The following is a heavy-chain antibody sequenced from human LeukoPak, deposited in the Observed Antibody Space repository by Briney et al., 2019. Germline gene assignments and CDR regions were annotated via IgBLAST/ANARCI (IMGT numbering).Heavy chain of an antibody. V-gene: IGHV3-30*02. CDR2: IRYDGSNK. D-gene: IGHD3/OR15-3a*01. J-gene: IGHJ4*02. CDR3: ARTGLGLYSFDY. Sequence: GGSLRLSCAASGFTFSSYGMHWVRQAPGKGLEWVAFIRYDGSNKYYADSVKGRFTISRDNPKNTLYLQMNGLRLEDTAVYYCARTGLGLYSFDYWGQGIQVTISS. CDR1: GFTFSSYG.